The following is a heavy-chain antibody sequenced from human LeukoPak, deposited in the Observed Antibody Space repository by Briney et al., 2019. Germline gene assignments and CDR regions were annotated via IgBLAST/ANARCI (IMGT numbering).Heavy chain of an antibody. CDR1: GYSFTSYW. V-gene: IGHV5-51*01. J-gene: IGHJ3*02. Sequence: GESLKISCKGSGYSFTSYWIGWVRQMPGKGLEWMGIIYPGDSDTRYSPSFQGQVTISADKSISTAYLQWSSLKASDTAMYYCARAGSASSGWYVVGAFDIWGQGTMVTVSS. CDR2: IYPGDSDT. CDR3: ARAGSASSGWYVVGAFDI. D-gene: IGHD6-19*01.